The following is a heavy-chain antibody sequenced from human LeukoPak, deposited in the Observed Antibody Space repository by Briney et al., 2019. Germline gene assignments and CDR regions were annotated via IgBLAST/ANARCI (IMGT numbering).Heavy chain of an antibody. V-gene: IGHV3-23*01. CDR3: AKGGKWDVTPFDY. CDR2: ISGGGGST. CDR1: GFTFTSYS. D-gene: IGHD1-26*01. Sequence: GGSLRLSCAASGFTFTSYSMNWVRQAPGKGLEWVSTISGGGGSTYYADSVKGRFTIFRDNSKNTLYLQVDSLRAEDTAVYYCAKGGKWDVTPFDYWGQGTLVTVSS. J-gene: IGHJ4*02.